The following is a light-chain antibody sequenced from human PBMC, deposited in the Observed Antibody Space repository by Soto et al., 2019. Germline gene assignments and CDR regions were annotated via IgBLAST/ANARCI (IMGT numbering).Light chain of an antibody. CDR1: SSDVGGYNY. CDR3: SSYTISNTLVV. Sequence: QSVLTQPASVSGSPGQPITISCTGTSSDVGGYNYVSWYQQHPGKAPKLMIYDVSNRPSGVSNRFSGSKSGNTASLTISGLQAEDEADYYCSSYTISNTLVVFGGGTKVTVL. J-gene: IGLJ2*01. CDR2: DVS. V-gene: IGLV2-14*01.